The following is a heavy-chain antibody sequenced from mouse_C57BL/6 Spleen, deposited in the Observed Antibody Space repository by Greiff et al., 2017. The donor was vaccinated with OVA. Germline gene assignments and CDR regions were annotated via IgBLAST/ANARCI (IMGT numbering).Heavy chain of an antibody. CDR1: GFNIKDDY. V-gene: IGHV14-4*01. CDR2: IDPENGDT. Sequence: LVESGAELVRPGASVKLSCTASGFNIKDDYMHWVKQRPEQGLEWIGWIDPENGDTEYASKFQGKATITADTSSNTAYLQPSSLTSEDTAVYYCTTREIFAYWGQGTLVTVSA. CDR3: TTREIFAY. J-gene: IGHJ3*01.